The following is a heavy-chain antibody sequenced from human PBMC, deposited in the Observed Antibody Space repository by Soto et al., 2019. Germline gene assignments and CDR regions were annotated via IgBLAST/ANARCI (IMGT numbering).Heavy chain of an antibody. Sequence: GGSLKLSCAASGFTFSDYYMSWIRQAPGKGLEWVSYISSSGSTIYYADSVKGRFTISRDNAKNSLYLQMNSLRAEDTAVYYCAREPEYYDFWSGYYPDGFDYWGQGTLVTVS. CDR1: GFTFSDYY. D-gene: IGHD3-3*01. V-gene: IGHV3-11*01. J-gene: IGHJ4*02. CDR3: AREPEYYDFWSGYYPDGFDY. CDR2: ISSSGSTI.